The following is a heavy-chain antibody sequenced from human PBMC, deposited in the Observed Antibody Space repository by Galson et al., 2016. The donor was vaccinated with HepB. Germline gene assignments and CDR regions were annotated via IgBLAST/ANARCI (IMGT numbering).Heavy chain of an antibody. J-gene: IGHJ2*01. Sequence: SETLSLTCTVSGVSIDSATFYWAWIRQSPGKGLEWLGTISSGGSIYYNPSFQTPVTLSVDASKNHFSLELTSVTAAETAVYYCAIHSRASNLLLGYFDLWGRGTQATVSS. CDR3: AIHSRASNLLLGYFDL. D-gene: IGHD3-9*01. CDR1: GVSIDSATFY. CDR2: ISSGGSI. V-gene: IGHV4-39*02.